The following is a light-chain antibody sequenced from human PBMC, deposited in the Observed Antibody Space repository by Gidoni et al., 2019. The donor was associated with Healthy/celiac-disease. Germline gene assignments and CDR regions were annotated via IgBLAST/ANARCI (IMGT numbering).Light chain of an antibody. J-gene: IGKJ1*01. V-gene: IGKV4-1*01. CDR2: WAS. Sequence: DIVMTQSPDSLDVSLGERATINCKSSQRVLYSSNNKNYLAWYQQKPGQPPKLLIYWASTRESGVPDRFSGSGSGTDFTLTISSLHAEDVAVYYCQQYYSTAWTFGQGTKVEIK. CDR3: QQYYSTAWT. CDR1: QRVLYSSNNKNY.